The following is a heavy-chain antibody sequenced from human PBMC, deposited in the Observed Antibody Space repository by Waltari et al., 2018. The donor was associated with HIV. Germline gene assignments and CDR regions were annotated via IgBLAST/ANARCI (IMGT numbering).Heavy chain of an antibody. CDR1: GGSFSGNY. D-gene: IGHD2-8*01. V-gene: IGHV4-34*01. CDR3: ARRAPMAYFDY. J-gene: IGHJ4*02. Sequence: QVQLNQWGAGLLKPSETLSLTCAVYGGSFSGNYWTWIRQPPGKGLEWIGEINHAGITNYNPSVKGRVTMSVDTSMNQFSLKLTSVTAADTALYYCARRAPMAYFDYWGQGSLVTVSS. CDR2: INHAGIT.